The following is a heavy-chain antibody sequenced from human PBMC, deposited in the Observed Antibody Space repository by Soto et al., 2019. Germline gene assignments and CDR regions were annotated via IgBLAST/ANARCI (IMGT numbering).Heavy chain of an antibody. Sequence: PGWSLRLSCAASGFTFSSYGMHLVRQAPGKGLEWVAVISYDGSNKYYADSVKGRFTISRDNSKNTLYLQMNSLRAEDTAVYYCAKGRAIYYYYGMEVWGKGTKVTVSS. J-gene: IGHJ6*04. CDR3: AKGRAIYYYYGMEV. CDR2: ISYDGSNK. V-gene: IGHV3-30*18. D-gene: IGHD2-2*01. CDR1: GFTFSSYG.